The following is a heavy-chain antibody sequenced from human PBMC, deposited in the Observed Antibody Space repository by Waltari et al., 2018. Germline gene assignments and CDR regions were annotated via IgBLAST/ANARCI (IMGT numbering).Heavy chain of an antibody. D-gene: IGHD3-10*01. CDR2: ISYDGSNK. V-gene: IGHV3-30*07. CDR3: ASGRGFDY. Sequence: QVQLVESGGGVVQPGRSLRLSCAASGFTFSSYAMHWVRQAPGKGLEWVAVISYDGSNKYYADSVKGRFTISRDNAKNSLYLQMNSLRAEDTAVYYCASGRGFDYWGQGTLVTVSS. CDR1: GFTFSSYA. J-gene: IGHJ4*02.